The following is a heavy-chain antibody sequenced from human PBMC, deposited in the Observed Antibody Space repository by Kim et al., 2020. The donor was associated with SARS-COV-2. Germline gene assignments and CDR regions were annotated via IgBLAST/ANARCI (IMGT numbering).Heavy chain of an antibody. Sequence: SETLSLTCAVSGYSFTTDFSWGWIRQPPGKGLEWIGNVYGPGAGTNYNSSLESRLTVSVDTSKNQFSLKLTSVTAAETAVYYCARGATFGQFYDY. D-gene: IGHD3-10*01. CDR3: ARGATFGQFYDY. J-gene: IGHJ4*01. CDR2: VYGPGAGT. CDR1: GYSFTTDFS. V-gene: IGHV4-38-2*01.